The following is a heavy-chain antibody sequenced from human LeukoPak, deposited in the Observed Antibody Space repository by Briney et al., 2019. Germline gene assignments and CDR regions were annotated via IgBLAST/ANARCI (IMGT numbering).Heavy chain of an antibody. J-gene: IGHJ4*02. CDR2: IKQDGSEK. CDR3: ARGYLRHDC. V-gene: IGHV3-7*03. D-gene: IGHD1-26*01. CDR1: EFTFSSYW. Sequence: GGSLRLSCAASEFTFSSYWTTWVRQAPGKGLEWVANIKQDGSEKYYVDSVKGRFTISRDNAKNSLYLQMNSLRAEDTAMYYCARGYLRHDCWGQGTLVTVSS.